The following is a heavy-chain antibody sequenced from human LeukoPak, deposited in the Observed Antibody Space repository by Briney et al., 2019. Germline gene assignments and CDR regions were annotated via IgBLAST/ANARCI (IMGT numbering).Heavy chain of an antibody. CDR3: ASKSYSFDY. Sequence: GGSLRLSCAASGFTSSSYAMHWVRQAPGKGLEWVAVISYDGSNKYYADSVKGRFTISRDNSKNTLYLQMNSLRAEDTAVYYCASKSYSFDYWGQGTLVTVSS. D-gene: IGHD1-26*01. J-gene: IGHJ4*02. V-gene: IGHV3-30*01. CDR1: GFTSSSYA. CDR2: ISYDGSNK.